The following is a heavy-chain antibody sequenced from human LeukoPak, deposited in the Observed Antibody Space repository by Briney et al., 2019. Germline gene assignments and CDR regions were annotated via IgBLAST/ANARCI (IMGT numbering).Heavy chain of an antibody. CDR1: GGSFSGYY. J-gene: IGHJ4*02. D-gene: IGHD3-22*01. V-gene: IGHV4-34*01. CDR3: ARGDRYYDSSGYYRTSFDY. CDR2: INHSGST. Sequence: SETLSLTCAVYGGSFSGYYWSWIRQPPGKGLEWIGEINHSGSTNYNPSLKSRVTISVDTSKNQFSLKLSSVPAADTAVYYCARGDRYYDSSGYYRTSFDYWGQGTLVTVSS.